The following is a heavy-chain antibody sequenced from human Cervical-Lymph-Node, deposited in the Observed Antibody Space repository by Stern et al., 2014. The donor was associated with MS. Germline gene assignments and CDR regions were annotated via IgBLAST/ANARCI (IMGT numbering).Heavy chain of an antibody. CDR3: AAASRYDALDL. Sequence: QVQLVQSGAEVKKPGASLKVSCKVSGYTLTDLSMHWVRQAPGKGLEWLGGYDLEEGNTVYAQSFQGRVTMTEDTSTDTAYMELSSLSSEDTAVYHCAAASRYDALDLWGQGTVVIVSS. V-gene: IGHV1-24*01. J-gene: IGHJ3*01. CDR1: GYTLTDLS. D-gene: IGHD1-14*01. CDR2: YDLEEGNT.